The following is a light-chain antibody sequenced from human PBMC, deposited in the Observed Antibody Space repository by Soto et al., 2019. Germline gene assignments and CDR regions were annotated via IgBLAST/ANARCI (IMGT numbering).Light chain of an antibody. Sequence: QSVLTQPASVSGSPGQSITISCTGTGSDVGYYNYVSWYQQHPGKAPKLMIYEVSNRPSGVSNRFSGSKSVNTASLTISGLQAEDEADYYCSSYTRSRYYVFGIGTKVTV. CDR1: GSDVGYYNY. CDR2: EVS. J-gene: IGLJ1*01. CDR3: SSYTRSRYYV. V-gene: IGLV2-14*01.